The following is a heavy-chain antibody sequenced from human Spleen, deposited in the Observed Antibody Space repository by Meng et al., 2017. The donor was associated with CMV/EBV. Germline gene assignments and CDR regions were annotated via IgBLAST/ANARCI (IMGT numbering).Heavy chain of an antibody. Sequence: GGSLRLSCAASGFTFSTYWMTWVRQPPGKGLEWVANIRQDGGETYYVDSVKGRFTISRDNAKNSLYLQMNSLRAEDTAVYYCARKWLVKEVDYWGQGTLVTVSS. CDR2: IRQDGGET. J-gene: IGHJ4*02. D-gene: IGHD6-19*01. V-gene: IGHV3-7*03. CDR3: ARKWLVKEVDY. CDR1: GFTFSTYW.